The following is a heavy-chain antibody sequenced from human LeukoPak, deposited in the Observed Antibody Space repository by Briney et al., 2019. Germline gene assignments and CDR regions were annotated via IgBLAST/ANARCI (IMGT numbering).Heavy chain of an antibody. V-gene: IGHV3-48*01. CDR2: IISSGAVI. D-gene: IGHD2-2*01. CDR1: GFSFTGYS. J-gene: IGHJ4*02. Sequence: PGGSLRLSCAASGFSFTGYSMNWVRQAPGKGLEWVSYIISSGAVIYYAESIKGRFTVSRDNAKKSLYLQLTGLRVEDTAVYYCARNAIASPDFDYWGQGTPVTVS. CDR3: ARNAIASPDFDY.